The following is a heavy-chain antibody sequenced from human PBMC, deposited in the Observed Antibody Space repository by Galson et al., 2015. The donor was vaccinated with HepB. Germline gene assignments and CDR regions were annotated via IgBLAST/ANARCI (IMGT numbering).Heavy chain of an antibody. Sequence: SLRLSCAVSGFTFDDYAMSWFRQAPGKGLEWVGFIRAKASGGTRQYAASVKGRFTISRDDSKNTAYLHMNSLKTEDTAVYYCLRLGDLSGYSSSWGQGTLVTVSS. CDR3: LRLGDLSGYSSS. CDR2: IRAKASGGTR. V-gene: IGHV3-49*03. J-gene: IGHJ4*02. D-gene: IGHD6-13*01. CDR1: GFTFDDYA.